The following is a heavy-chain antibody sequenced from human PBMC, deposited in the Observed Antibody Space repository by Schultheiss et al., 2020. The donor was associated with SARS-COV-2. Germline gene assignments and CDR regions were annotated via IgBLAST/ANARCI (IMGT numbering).Heavy chain of an antibody. Sequence: GGSLRLSCKGSGYSFTSYWIGWVRQMPGKGLEWMAIIYCGDSDTRYIYSPSFQGQVTISADKSTSTAYLQWSSLKASDTAMYYCARSYNSYYYYGLDVWGQGTTVTVSS. CDR1: GYSFTSYW. CDR3: ARSYNSYYYYGLDV. V-gene: IGHV5-51*01. CDR2: IYCGDSDT. D-gene: IGHD1-1*01. J-gene: IGHJ6*02.